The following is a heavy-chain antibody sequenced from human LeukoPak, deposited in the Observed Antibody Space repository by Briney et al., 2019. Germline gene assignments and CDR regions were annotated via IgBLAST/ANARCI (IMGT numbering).Heavy chain of an antibody. D-gene: IGHD2-15*01. Sequence: ASVKVSCKASGYTFTNYGISWVRQAPGQGLEWMGWISGYNGNTNYAQKFQGRVTMTTDTSTSTAYMEVRSLRSDDTAVYYCARDQFLLGYCSSGRGCRRAYYFDYWGQGTLVTVSS. CDR1: GYTFTNYG. CDR3: ARDQFLLGYCSSGRGCRRAYYFDY. J-gene: IGHJ4*02. V-gene: IGHV1-18*01. CDR2: ISGYNGNT.